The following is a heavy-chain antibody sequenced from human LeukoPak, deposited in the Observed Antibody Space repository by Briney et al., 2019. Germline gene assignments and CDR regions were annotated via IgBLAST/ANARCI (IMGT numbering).Heavy chain of an antibody. Sequence: SETLSLTCTVSAGSISDYYWSWIRQPPGKGLEWIGYIYYSGSTNYNPSLKSRVTISVDTSKNQFSLKLNSVTAADTAVYYCARERSMVRGLSWFDPWGQGTLVTVSS. CDR3: ARERSMVRGLSWFDP. CDR1: AGSISDYY. D-gene: IGHD3-10*01. V-gene: IGHV4-59*01. J-gene: IGHJ5*02. CDR2: IYYSGST.